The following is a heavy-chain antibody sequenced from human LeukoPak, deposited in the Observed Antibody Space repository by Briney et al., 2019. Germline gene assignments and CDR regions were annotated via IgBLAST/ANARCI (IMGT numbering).Heavy chain of an antibody. J-gene: IGHJ4*02. CDR3: ARGRSPPYDYVWGSYRYESYFDY. Sequence: PSETLSLTCTVSGGSISSYYWNWIRQPPGKGLEWIGYIYYSGSTNYNPSLKSRVTISVDTSKNQFSLKLSSVTAADTAVYYCARGRSPPYDYVWGSYRYESYFDYWGQGTLVTVSS. CDR2: IYYSGST. D-gene: IGHD3-16*02. V-gene: IGHV4-59*12. CDR1: GGSISSYY.